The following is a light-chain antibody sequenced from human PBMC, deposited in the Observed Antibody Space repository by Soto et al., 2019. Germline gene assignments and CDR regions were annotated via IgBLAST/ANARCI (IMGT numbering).Light chain of an antibody. V-gene: IGLV2-11*01. Sequence: QSALTQPRSVSGSPGQSVTISCTGTSSDVGGYSYVSWYQQHPGKAPKLVIYDVSKWPSGVPDRFSGSKSGNTASLTISGLQAEDEADYYCCSYAGNSLWVFGGGTKVTVL. CDR3: CSYAGNSLWV. CDR1: SSDVGGYSY. CDR2: DVS. J-gene: IGLJ3*02.